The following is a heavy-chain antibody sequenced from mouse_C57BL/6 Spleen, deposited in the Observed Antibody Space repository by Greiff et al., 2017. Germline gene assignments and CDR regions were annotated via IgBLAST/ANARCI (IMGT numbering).Heavy chain of an antibody. Sequence: VQLQQPGAELVMPGASVKLSCKASGYTFTSYWMHWVKQRPGQGLEWIGEIDPSDSYTNYNQKFKGKSTLTVDKSSSTAYMQLSSLTSEDSAVYYCARGGGSRRNYFDYWGQGTTLTVSS. CDR1: GYTFTSYW. J-gene: IGHJ2*01. CDR2: IDPSDSYT. CDR3: ARGGGSRRNYFDY. V-gene: IGHV1-69*01. D-gene: IGHD1-1*01.